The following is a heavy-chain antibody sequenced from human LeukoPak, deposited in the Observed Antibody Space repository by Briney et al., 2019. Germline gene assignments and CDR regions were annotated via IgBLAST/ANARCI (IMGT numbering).Heavy chain of an antibody. CDR2: ISGSGGST. CDR1: GFTFSSYA. Sequence: GGSLRLSCAASGFTFSSYAMSWVRQAPGKGLEWVSAISGSGGSTYYADSVKGRFTISRDNSKNTLYLQMNSLRAEDTAVYYCAKGSGYYGSGSYYNAREFDYWGRGTLVTVSS. CDR3: AKGSGYYGSGSYYNAREFDY. D-gene: IGHD3-10*01. J-gene: IGHJ4*02. V-gene: IGHV3-23*01.